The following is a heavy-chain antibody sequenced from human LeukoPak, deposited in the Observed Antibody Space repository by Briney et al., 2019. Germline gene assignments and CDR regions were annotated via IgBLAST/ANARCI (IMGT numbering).Heavy chain of an antibody. CDR2: INHSGST. CDR3: ARALYYYGSGSYLKGYYYGMDV. CDR1: GGSFSGYY. D-gene: IGHD3-10*01. J-gene: IGHJ6*02. Sequence: PSETLSLTCAVYGGSFSGYYWSWIRQPPGKGLEWIGEINHSGSTNYNPSLKSRVTISVDTSKNQFSLKLSSVTAADTAVYYCARALYYYGSGSYLKGYYYGMDVWGQGNTVTVSS. V-gene: IGHV4-34*01.